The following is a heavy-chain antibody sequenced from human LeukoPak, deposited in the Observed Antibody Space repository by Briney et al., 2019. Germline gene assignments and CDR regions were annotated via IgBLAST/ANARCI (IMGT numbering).Heavy chain of an antibody. Sequence: ASVKVACRVSGYALTELSMHWVRQAPGKGLEWMGGFDPEDGETIYAQQLQGKVTMTEDTSTDTAYMEMSSLISVDTAVYSCATDSYDILSGRIKGSFDYWGQGTLVTVSS. V-gene: IGHV1-24*01. CDR3: ATDSYDILSGRIKGSFDY. J-gene: IGHJ4*02. CDR2: FDPEDGET. CDR1: GYALTELS. D-gene: IGHD3-9*01.